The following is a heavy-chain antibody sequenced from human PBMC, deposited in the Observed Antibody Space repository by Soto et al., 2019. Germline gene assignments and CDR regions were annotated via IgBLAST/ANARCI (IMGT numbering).Heavy chain of an antibody. J-gene: IGHJ6*02. CDR1: GGTISGYY. V-gene: IGHV4-59*12. Sequence: SETLSLTCSVSGGTISGYYWSWIRQPPGKGLEWIGYIYSRGTTSYNPSLKSRATILVDTSKNQFSLRLTSVTATDTAVYYCATGRISRGLDVWGQGTTVTVSS. CDR3: ATGRISRGLDV. CDR2: IYSRGTT.